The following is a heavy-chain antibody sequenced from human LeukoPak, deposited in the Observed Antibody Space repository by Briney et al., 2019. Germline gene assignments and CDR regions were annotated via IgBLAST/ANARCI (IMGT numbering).Heavy chain of an antibody. V-gene: IGHV3-48*01. Sequence: TGGSLRLSCAVSGFTLSSYSMNWVRQAPGKGLEWVSYISSTSSTIYYADSVKGRFTISRDNAKNSLSLQMNSLRAEDTAVYYCARDHHRRLYDSQARDTFDIWGQGTMVTVSS. CDR2: ISSTSSTI. CDR1: GFTLSSYS. J-gene: IGHJ3*02. CDR3: ARDHHRRLYDSQARDTFDI. D-gene: IGHD3-22*01.